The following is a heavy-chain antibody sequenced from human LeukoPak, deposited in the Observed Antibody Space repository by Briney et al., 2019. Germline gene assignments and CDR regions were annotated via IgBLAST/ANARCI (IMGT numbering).Heavy chain of an antibody. D-gene: IGHD6-19*01. CDR1: GFTFSSYA. V-gene: IGHV3-23*01. J-gene: IGHJ6*02. CDR3: ARALYSSGWFGADDYYYYGMDV. Sequence: GGSLRLSCAASGFTFSSYAMSWVRQAPGKGLEWVSAISGSGDSTYYGDSVKGRFTISRDNSKNTLYLQMNSLRAEDTAVYYCARALYSSGWFGADDYYYYGMDVWGQGTTVTVSS. CDR2: ISGSGDST.